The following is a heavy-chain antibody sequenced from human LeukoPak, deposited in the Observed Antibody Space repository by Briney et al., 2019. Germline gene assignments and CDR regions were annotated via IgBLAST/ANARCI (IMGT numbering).Heavy chain of an antibody. CDR3: AGGYCSSTSCSEPMGFDY. V-gene: IGHV1-69*13. CDR1: GGTFSSYA. Sequence: SVKVSCTASGGTFSSYAISWVRQAPGQGLEWMGGIIPIFGTANYAQKFQGRVTITADESTSTAYMELSSLRSEDTAVYYCAGGYCSSTSCSEPMGFDYWGQGTLVTVSS. D-gene: IGHD2-2*01. J-gene: IGHJ4*02. CDR2: IIPIFGTA.